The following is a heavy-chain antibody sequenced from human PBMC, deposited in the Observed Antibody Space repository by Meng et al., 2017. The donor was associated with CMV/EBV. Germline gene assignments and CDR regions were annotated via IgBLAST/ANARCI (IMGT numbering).Heavy chain of an antibody. CDR3: ARGTKYHLRRWFDY. Sequence: SETLSLTSTVSGGSISSSSYYWGWIRQPPGKGLEWIGSIYYSGSTYYNPSLKSRVTISVDTSKNQFSLKLSSVTAADTAVYYCARGTKYHLRRWFDYWGQGTLVTVSS. J-gene: IGHJ4*02. V-gene: IGHV4-39*01. CDR2: IYYSGST. D-gene: IGHD2-2*01. CDR1: GGSISSSSYY.